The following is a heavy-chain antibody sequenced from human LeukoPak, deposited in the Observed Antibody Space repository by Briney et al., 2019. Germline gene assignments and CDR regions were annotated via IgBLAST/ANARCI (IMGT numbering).Heavy chain of an antibody. CDR3: ARRSYDFWSGYYYYMDV. CDR2: IYPGDSDP. J-gene: IGHJ6*03. V-gene: IGHV5-51*01. D-gene: IGHD3-3*01. CDR1: GYSFTSYW. Sequence: GESLKISCKGSGYSFTSYWIGWVRQMPGKGLEGMGGIYPGDSDPRYSPSFQGQVNISADKSISTAYLQWSSLKASDTAMYYCARRSYDFWSGYYYYMDVWGKGTTVTVSS.